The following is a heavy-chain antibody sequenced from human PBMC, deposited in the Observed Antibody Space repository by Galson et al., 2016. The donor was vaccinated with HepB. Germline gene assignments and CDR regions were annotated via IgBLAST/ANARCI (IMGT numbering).Heavy chain of an antibody. J-gene: IGHJ5*02. V-gene: IGHV1-3*01. CDR1: GYTFTTYA. CDR3: ARVGYCSGGGRYPLQQHYHYNWFDP. Sequence: SVKVSCKASGYTFTTYAMYWVRQAPGQRLEWMGWINAANGDTKYSQKLQGRGTITWDTSANTAYMELSSLTSEDTAVYYCARVGYCSGGGRYPLQQHYHYNWFDPWGQGTLVTVSS. CDR2: INAANGDT. D-gene: IGHD2-15*01.